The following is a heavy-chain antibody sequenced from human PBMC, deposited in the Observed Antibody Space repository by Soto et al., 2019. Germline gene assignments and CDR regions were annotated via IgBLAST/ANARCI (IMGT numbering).Heavy chain of an antibody. CDR3: AKDTLGYCSGGSCYSPGY. CDR2: ISYDGSNK. D-gene: IGHD2-15*01. V-gene: IGHV3-30*18. J-gene: IGHJ4*02. CDR1: GFTFSSYG. Sequence: GGARRLSCAATGFTFSSYGMHWVRQASGEGLEWVAVISYDGSNKYYADSVKGRFTITRDNSKNTLYLQMNSLRAEDTAVYYCAKDTLGYCSGGSCYSPGYWGQGT.